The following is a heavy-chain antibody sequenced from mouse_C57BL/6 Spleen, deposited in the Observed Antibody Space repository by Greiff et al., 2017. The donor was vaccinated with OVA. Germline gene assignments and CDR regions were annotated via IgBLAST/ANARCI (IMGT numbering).Heavy chain of an antibody. Sequence: QVQLQQSGAELARPGASVKLSCKASGYTFTSYGISWVKQRTGQGLEWIGEIYPRSGNTYYNEKFKGKATLTADKSSSTAYMELRSLTSEDSAVYFCARRTDSNYSYYFDYWGQGTTLTVSS. V-gene: IGHV1-81*01. CDR2: IYPRSGNT. D-gene: IGHD2-5*01. CDR3: ARRTDSNYSYYFDY. J-gene: IGHJ2*01. CDR1: GYTFTSYG.